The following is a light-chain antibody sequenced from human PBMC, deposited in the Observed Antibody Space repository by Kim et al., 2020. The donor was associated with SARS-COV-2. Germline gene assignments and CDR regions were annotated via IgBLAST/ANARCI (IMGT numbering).Light chain of an antibody. J-gene: IGKJ5*01. CDR3: QQYKRYPIT. V-gene: IGKV1-5*03. CDR1: QSITSW. Sequence: DIQMTQSPSTLSASVGDRVTITCRASQSITSWLAWYQQKPGKAPKLLIYKASSLESGVPSRFSGSGSGTEFTLTISSLQPDDFATYYCQQYKRYPITFGQGTRLEIK. CDR2: KAS.